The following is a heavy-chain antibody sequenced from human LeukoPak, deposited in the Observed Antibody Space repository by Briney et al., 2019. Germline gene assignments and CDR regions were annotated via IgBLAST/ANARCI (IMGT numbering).Heavy chain of an antibody. CDR3: VRHHWDKRGTYFYYMDV. J-gene: IGHJ6*03. D-gene: IGHD7-27*01. CDR1: GYTFTSYA. V-gene: IGHV7-4-1*02. Sequence: ASVKVSCKASGYTFTSYAMNWVRQAPGQGLEWMGWINTNTGNPTYAQGFTGRFVFSLDTSVSTAYLQISSLKAEDTAMYYCVRHHWDKRGTYFYYMDVWGKGTTVTVSS. CDR2: INTNTGNP.